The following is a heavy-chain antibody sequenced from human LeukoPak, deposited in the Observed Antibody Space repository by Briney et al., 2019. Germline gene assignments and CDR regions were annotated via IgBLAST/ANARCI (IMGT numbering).Heavy chain of an antibody. D-gene: IGHD5-12*01. CDR2: ISGSGGST. CDR3: AKDSGYDSYYFDY. J-gene: IGHJ4*02. Sequence: TGGSLRLSCAASGFTFSSYAMSWVRQAPGKGLEWVSAISGSGGSTYYADSVKGRFTISRDNSKNTLYLQMNSLRAEDTAVYYCAKDSGYDSYYFDYWGQGTLVTVSS. CDR1: GFTFSSYA. V-gene: IGHV3-23*01.